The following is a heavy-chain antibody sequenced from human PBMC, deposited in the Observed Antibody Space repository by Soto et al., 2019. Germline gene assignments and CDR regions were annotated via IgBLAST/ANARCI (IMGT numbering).Heavy chain of an antibody. CDR3: ARGDSQVSSVFDY. CDR2: IYYNGDT. V-gene: IGHV4-31*03. Sequence: SETPSLTCTVSGGPFPTGGYYWSWIRQEPGKGLEWIGYIYYNGDTSYNPSLRSRVTISADTSKTQFSLRLSSVTSADTAVYYCARGDSQVSSVFDYWGQGMLVTVSS. J-gene: IGHJ4*02. D-gene: IGHD3-16*01. CDR1: GGPFPTGGYY.